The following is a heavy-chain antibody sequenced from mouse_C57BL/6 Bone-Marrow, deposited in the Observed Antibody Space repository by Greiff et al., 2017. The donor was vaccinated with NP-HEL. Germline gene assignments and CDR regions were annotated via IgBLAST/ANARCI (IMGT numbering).Heavy chain of an antibody. J-gene: IGHJ3*01. V-gene: IGHV5-12*01. Sequence: DVMLVESGGGLVQPGGSLKLSCAASGFTFSDYYMYWVRQTPEKRLEWVAYISNSGGSTYYPDTVKGRFTISRDNAKNTLYLQLSRLKSEDTAMYYCARHDGYDSFAYWGQGTLVTVSA. CDR2: ISNSGGST. CDR3: ARHDGYDSFAY. CDR1: GFTFSDYY. D-gene: IGHD2-2*01.